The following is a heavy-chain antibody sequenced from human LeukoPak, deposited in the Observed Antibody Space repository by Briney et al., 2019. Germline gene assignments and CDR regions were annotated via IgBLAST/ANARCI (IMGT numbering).Heavy chain of an antibody. CDR3: ARDLEYSSSSVGSFGY. CDR1: GYTFTSYG. V-gene: IGHV1-18*01. D-gene: IGHD6-6*01. Sequence: GASVKVSCKASGYTFTSYGISWVRQAPGQGLEWMGWISAYNGNTNYAQKLQGRVTMTTDKSTSTAYMELSSLRSEDTAVYYCARDLEYSSSSVGSFGYWGQGTLVTVSS. J-gene: IGHJ4*02. CDR2: ISAYNGNT.